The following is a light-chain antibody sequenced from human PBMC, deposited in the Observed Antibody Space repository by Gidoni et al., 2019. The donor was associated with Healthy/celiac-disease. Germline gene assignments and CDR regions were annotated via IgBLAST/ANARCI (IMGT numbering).Light chain of an antibody. J-gene: IGKJ2*01. CDR3: QQDNNWPPAQYT. V-gene: IGKV3-15*01. CDR1: QIVSSN. CDR2: GAS. Sequence: EIVMTQSPATLSVSPVDRATLSCRASQIVSSNLAWYQQKPGQAPRLPIYGASTRATGIPARFSGSGSGTEFTLTISSLQPEDFAVYDCQQDNNWPPAQYTFGQGTKLEIK.